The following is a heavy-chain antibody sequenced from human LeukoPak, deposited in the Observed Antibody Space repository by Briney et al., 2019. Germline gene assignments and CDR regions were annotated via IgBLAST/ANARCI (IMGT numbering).Heavy chain of an antibody. V-gene: IGHV3-15*01. CDR3: TTVDYGDLTPAASSDY. J-gene: IGHJ4*02. CDR2: IKTKTDGGTT. CDR1: GFSLSKVW. Sequence: GGSLRLSCTASGFSLSKVWMSWVRQAPGQGLEWVGHIKTKTDGGTTEYVAPVRGRFIISRDDSGDTLYLQMNSLKIEDTAVYCCTTVDYGDLTPAASSDYWGQGTLVTVSS. D-gene: IGHD4-17*01.